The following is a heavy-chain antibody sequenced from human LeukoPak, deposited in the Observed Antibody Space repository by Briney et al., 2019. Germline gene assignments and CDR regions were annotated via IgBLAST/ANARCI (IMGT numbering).Heavy chain of an antibody. J-gene: IGHJ4*02. V-gene: IGHV4-59*01. CDR3: ARVGFGGISLDY. CDR2: IHYSGST. CDR1: GGSISSYY. Sequence: SETLSLTCTVSGGSISSYYWSWIRQPPGKGLEWIGNIHYSGSTNYNPSLKSRVTISVDTSKNQFSLKLSSVTAADTAVYYCARVGFGGISLDYWGQGTLVTVSS. D-gene: IGHD4-23*01.